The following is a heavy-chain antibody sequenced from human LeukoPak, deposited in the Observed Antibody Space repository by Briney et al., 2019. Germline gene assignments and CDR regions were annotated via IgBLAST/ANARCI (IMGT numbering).Heavy chain of an antibody. D-gene: IGHD3-3*01. V-gene: IGHV1-69*13. Sequence: GASVKVSCTASGGTFSSYAISWVRQAPGQGLEWMGGIIPIFGTANYAQKFQGRVTITASESTSTAYMELSSLRSEDTAVYYCARLTIFGVGHSNWFDPWGQGTLVTVSS. CDR3: ARLTIFGVGHSNWFDP. J-gene: IGHJ5*02. CDR1: GGTFSSYA. CDR2: IIPIFGTA.